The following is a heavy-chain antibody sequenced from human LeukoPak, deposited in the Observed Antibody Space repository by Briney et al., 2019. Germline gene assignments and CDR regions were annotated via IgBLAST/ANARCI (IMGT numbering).Heavy chain of an antibody. CDR1: GFTFSSYA. J-gene: IGHJ4*02. V-gene: IGHV3-23*01. D-gene: IGHD3-10*01. CDR2: ISGSGGST. Sequence: GGSLRLSCAASGFTFSSYAMSWVRQAPGKGLEWVSAISGSGGSTYYADSVKGRFTISRDNSKNTLYLQMNSLGAEDTAVYYCAKPLSYITDFDYWGQGTLVTVSS. CDR3: AKPLSYITDFDY.